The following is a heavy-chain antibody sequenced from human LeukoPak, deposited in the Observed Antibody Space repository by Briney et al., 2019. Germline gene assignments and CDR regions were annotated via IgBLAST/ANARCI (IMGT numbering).Heavy chain of an antibody. CDR3: ARFYDSSGYYLFDP. D-gene: IGHD3-22*01. CDR1: GGTFISYA. CDR2: IIPIFGTA. Sequence: ASVKVSCKASGGTFISYAISWVRQAPGQGLEWMGGIIPIFGTANYAQKFQGRVTITADESTSTAYMELRSLRSDDTAVYYCARFYDSSGYYLFDPWGQGTLVTVSS. V-gene: IGHV1-69*13. J-gene: IGHJ5*02.